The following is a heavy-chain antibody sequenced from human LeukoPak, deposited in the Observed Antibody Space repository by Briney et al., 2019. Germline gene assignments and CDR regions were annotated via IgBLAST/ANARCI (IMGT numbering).Heavy chain of an antibody. V-gene: IGHV4-34*01. CDR3: ARGRVAGSPSPSYYYYMDV. J-gene: IGHJ6*03. D-gene: IGHD6-19*01. CDR2: INHSGST. Sequence: SETLSLTCAVYGESFSVYYWSWIRQPPGKGLEWIGQINHSGSTNYNPPLKSRITISVDTSKNQFSLKLSSVTAADTAVYYCARGRVAGSPSPSYYYYMDVWGKGTTVTVSS. CDR1: GESFSVYY.